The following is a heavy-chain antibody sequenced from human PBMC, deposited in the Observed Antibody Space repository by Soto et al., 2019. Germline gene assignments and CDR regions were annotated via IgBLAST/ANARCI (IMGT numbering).Heavy chain of an antibody. CDR3: ARPLRDFWSGYYKERVWFDP. J-gene: IGHJ5*02. CDR2: INHSGST. D-gene: IGHD3-3*01. Sequence: PSETLSLTCAVYGGSFSGYYWSWIRQPPGKGLEWIGEINHSGSTNYNPSLKSRVTISGDTSKNQFSLKLSSVTAADTAVYYCARPLRDFWSGYYKERVWFDPWGQGTLVTVSS. V-gene: IGHV4-34*01. CDR1: GGSFSGYY.